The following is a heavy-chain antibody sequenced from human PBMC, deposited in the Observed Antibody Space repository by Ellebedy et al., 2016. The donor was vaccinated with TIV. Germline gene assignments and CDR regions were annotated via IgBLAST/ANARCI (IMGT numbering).Heavy chain of an antibody. CDR1: GYTFTSYD. Sequence: SVKVSXXASGYTFTSYDINWVRQAPGQGLEWMGGIIPIFGTANYAQKFQGRVTITADESTSTAYMELSSLRSEDTAVYYCAREGSTVTTNFDYWGQGTLVTVSS. V-gene: IGHV1-69*13. CDR2: IIPIFGTA. J-gene: IGHJ4*02. D-gene: IGHD4-17*01. CDR3: AREGSTVTTNFDY.